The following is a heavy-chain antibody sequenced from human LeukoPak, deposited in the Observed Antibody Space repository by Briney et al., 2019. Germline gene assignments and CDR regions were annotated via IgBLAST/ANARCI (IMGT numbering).Heavy chain of an antibody. CDR1: GGTFSSYA. J-gene: IGHJ4*02. D-gene: IGHD6-19*01. V-gene: IGHV1-69*04. CDR3: ARGGEAVAGFDY. Sequence: SVKVSCKASGGTFSSYAISWVRQAPGQGLEWMGRIIPILGIANYAQKFQGRVTITADKSTSTAYMELSSLRSEDTAVYYCARGGEAVAGFDYWGQGTLVTVSS. CDR2: IIPILGIA.